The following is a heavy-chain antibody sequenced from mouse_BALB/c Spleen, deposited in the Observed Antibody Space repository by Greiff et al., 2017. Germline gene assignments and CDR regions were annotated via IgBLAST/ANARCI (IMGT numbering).Heavy chain of an antibody. Sequence: EVKLQESGPGLVKPSQSLSLTCTVTGYSITSDYAWNWIRQFPGNKLECMGYISYSGSTSYNPSLKSRISITRDTSKNQFFLQLNSVTTEDTATYYCARTGNYGDDVAYWGQGTLVTVSA. J-gene: IGHJ3*01. CDR3: ARTGNYGDDVAY. CDR1: GYSITSDYA. CDR2: ISYSGST. V-gene: IGHV3-2*02. D-gene: IGHD2-2*01.